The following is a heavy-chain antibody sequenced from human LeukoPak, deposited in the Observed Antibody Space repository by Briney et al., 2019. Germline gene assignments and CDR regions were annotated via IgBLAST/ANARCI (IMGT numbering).Heavy chain of an antibody. CDR2: ISYDGSNK. J-gene: IGHJ3*02. V-gene: IGHV3-30*18. Sequence: PGGSLRLSCAASGFTFSSYGMHWVRQAPGKGLEWVAVISYDGSNKYYADSVKGRFTISRDNSKNTLYLQMNSLRAEDTAVYYCAKKRRKLAPDAFDIWGQGTMVTVSS. D-gene: IGHD1-7*01. CDR1: GFTFSSYG. CDR3: AKKRRKLAPDAFDI.